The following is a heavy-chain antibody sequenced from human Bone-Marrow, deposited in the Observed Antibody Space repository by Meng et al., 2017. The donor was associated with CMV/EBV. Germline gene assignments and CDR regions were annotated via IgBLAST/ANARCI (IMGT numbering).Heavy chain of an antibody. Sequence: GSLRLSCTVSGGSISSSSYYWGWIRQPPGKGLEWIGSIYYSGSTYYNPSLKSRVTISVDTSKNQFSLKLSSVTAADTAVYYCARVGRWELLWALDYWGQGSLVTFSS. J-gene: IGHJ4*02. CDR1: GGSISSSSYY. CDR2: IYYSGST. CDR3: ARVGRWELLWALDY. D-gene: IGHD1-26*01. V-gene: IGHV4-39*07.